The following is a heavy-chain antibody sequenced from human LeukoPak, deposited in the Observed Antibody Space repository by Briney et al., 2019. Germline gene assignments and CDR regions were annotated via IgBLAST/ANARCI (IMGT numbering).Heavy chain of an antibody. CDR1: GFTFSSYS. J-gene: IGHJ6*02. CDR3: ARDVVRGVLPYYYYYGMDV. V-gene: IGHV3-48*01. Sequence: GGSLRLSCAASGFTFSSYSMNWVRQAPGKGLEWVSYISSSSSTIYYADSVKGRFTISRDNAKNSLYLQMNSLRAEDTAVYYCARDVVRGVLPYYYYYGMDVWGQGTTVTVSS. D-gene: IGHD3-10*01. CDR2: ISSSSSTI.